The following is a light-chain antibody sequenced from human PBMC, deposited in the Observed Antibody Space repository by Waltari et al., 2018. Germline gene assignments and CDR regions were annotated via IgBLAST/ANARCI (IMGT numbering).Light chain of an antibody. J-gene: IGLJ1*01. V-gene: IGLV2-8*01. CDR3: SSYAGNNNFV. Sequence: QSALTQPPSASGSPGPSVTIPCTGTSSDIGAYNFVSCYQQHPGKAPKLMAYEVTKRPSGVPDRFSGSKSGNTASLTVSGLQAEDEADYYCSSYAGNNNFVFGTGTKVTAL. CDR1: SSDIGAYNF. CDR2: EVT.